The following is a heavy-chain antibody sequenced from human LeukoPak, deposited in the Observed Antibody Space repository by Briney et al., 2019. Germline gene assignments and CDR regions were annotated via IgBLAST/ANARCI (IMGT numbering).Heavy chain of an antibody. CDR3: ARGYGDYSAGYYYYYGMDV. Sequence: GRSLRLSCAASGFTFSSYAMHWVRQAPGKGLEWVAVISYDGSNKYYADSVKSRFTISRDNSKNTLYLQMNSLRAEDTAVYYCARGYGDYSAGYYYYYGMDVWGQGTTVTVSS. CDR2: ISYDGSNK. D-gene: IGHD4-17*01. V-gene: IGHV3-30-3*01. CDR1: GFTFSSYA. J-gene: IGHJ6*02.